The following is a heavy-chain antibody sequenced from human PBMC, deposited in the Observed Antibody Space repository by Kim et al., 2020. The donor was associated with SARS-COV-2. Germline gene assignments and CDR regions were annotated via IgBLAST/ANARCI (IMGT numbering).Heavy chain of an antibody. Sequence: LKSRVTISVDTSKNQFSLKLSSVTAADTAVYYCARQVGAGIVVVPAAFDYWGQGTLVTVSS. CDR3: ARQVGAGIVVVPAAFDY. J-gene: IGHJ4*02. V-gene: IGHV4-39*01. D-gene: IGHD2-2*01.